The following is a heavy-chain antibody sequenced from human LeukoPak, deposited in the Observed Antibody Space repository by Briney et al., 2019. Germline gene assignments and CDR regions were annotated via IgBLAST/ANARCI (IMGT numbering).Heavy chain of an antibody. V-gene: IGHV3-23*01. J-gene: IGHJ4*02. D-gene: IGHD2-8*01. Sequence: GGSLRLSCTSSKFNFNSYGMTWVRQGPGKGPEWVSSISGNAGSTQYAASVQGRFTISRDNSKNTLYLQMNSLRAEDTAVYYCAKDGVGDWYGLFDYWGQGTLVTVSS. CDR1: KFNFNSYG. CDR3: AKDGVGDWYGLFDY. CDR2: ISGNAGST.